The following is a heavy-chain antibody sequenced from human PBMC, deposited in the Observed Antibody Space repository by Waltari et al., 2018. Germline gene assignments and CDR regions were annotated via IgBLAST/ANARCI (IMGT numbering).Heavy chain of an antibody. CDR2: IIPIFGTA. V-gene: IGHV1-69*05. CDR3: AKAVAAADTTNYMDV. D-gene: IGHD6-13*01. J-gene: IGHJ6*03. Sequence: QVQLVQSGAEVKKPGASVKVSCKASGYTFTSYAMHWVRQAPGQRLEWMGGIIPIFGTANYAQKFQGRVTITTDESTSTAYMELSSLRSEDTAVYYCAKAVAAADTTNYMDVWGKGTTVTVSS. CDR1: GYTFTSYA.